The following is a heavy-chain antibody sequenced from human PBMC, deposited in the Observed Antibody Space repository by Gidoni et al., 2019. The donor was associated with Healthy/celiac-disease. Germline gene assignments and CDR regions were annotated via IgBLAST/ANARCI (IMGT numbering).Heavy chain of an antibody. Sequence: EVQLVESGGGLVQPGRSLRLSCASSGLTFDDYAMHWVRQAPGKGLEWVSGISWNSGSIGYADSVKGRFTIARDNAKNSLYLQMNSLRAEDTALYYCAKGGAVADLDYWGQGTLVTVSS. CDR3: AKGGAVADLDY. CDR1: GLTFDDYA. J-gene: IGHJ4*02. D-gene: IGHD6-19*01. V-gene: IGHV3-9*01. CDR2: ISWNSGSI.